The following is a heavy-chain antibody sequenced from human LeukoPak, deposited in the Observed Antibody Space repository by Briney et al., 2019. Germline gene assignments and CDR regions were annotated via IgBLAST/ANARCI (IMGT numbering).Heavy chain of an antibody. CDR1: GYTFTSYG. D-gene: IGHD2-2*01. J-gene: IGHJ6*02. V-gene: IGHV1-18*01. Sequence: ASVKVSCKASGYTFTSYGISWVRQAPGQGLEWMGWISAYNGNTNDAQKLQGRVTMTTDKSASTAYMEPRSLRSDAQAVHYCPRDWDRGVVVPAATGYYYYYGMDVWGQGTTVTVSS. CDR2: ISAYNGNT. CDR3: PRDWDRGVVVPAATGYYYYYGMDV.